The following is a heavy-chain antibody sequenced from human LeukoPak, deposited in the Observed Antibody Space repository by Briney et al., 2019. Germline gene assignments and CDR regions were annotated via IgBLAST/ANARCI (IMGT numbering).Heavy chain of an antibody. CDR2: ISAYNGNT. CDR1: GYTFTSYG. V-gene: IGHV1-18*01. CDR3: ARELGSSWYERTRHSGAFDI. Sequence: ASVKVSCKASGYTFTSYGISWVRQAPGQGLEWMGWISAYNGNTNYAQKLQGRVTMTTDTSTSTAYMELRSLRSDDTAVYYCARELGSSWYERTRHSGAFDIWGQGTMVTVSS. J-gene: IGHJ3*02. D-gene: IGHD6-13*01.